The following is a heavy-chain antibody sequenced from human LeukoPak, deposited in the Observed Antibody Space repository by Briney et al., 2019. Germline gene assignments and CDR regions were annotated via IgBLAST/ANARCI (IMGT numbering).Heavy chain of an antibody. Sequence: GGSLRLSCAASGFTFTSYTMTWVRQAPGKGLERVSSISSGSSYIYYADSLKGRFTISRDNAKNSLYLQMNSLTAEDTAVYYCGTVPGAFDIWGQGTMVTVSS. V-gene: IGHV3-21*01. J-gene: IGHJ3*02. CDR2: ISSGSSYI. CDR3: GTVPGAFDI. D-gene: IGHD2-2*01. CDR1: GFTFTSYT.